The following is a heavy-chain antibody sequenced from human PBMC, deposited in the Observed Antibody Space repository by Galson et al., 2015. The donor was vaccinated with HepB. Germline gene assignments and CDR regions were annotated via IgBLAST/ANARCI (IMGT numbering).Heavy chain of an antibody. CDR2: IIPIFGTA. CDR3: ARPPRPQMGIAVADNKNYYYYGMDV. CDR1: GGTFSSYA. Sequence: SVKVSCKASGGTFSSYAISWVRQAPGQGLEWMGGIIPIFGTANYAQKFQGRVTITADESTSTAYMELSSLRSEDTAVYYCARPPRPQMGIAVADNKNYYYYGMDVWGQGTTVTVSS. J-gene: IGHJ6*02. V-gene: IGHV1-69*13. D-gene: IGHD6-19*01.